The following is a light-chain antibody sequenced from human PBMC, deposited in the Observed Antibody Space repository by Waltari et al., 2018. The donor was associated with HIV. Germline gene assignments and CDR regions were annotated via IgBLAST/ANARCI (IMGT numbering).Light chain of an antibody. V-gene: IGKV3-20*01. CDR1: QSVPRTF. Sequence: EIVLTQSPGTLSLSAGDRATLSCRASQSVPRTFLAWYQQKRGQTPRLLIYGASSRASGIPDRFRGGGSGADFTLTISRLEPEDFAVYYCLQYGSLPYSFGQGTNLEIK. CDR2: GAS. CDR3: LQYGSLPYS. J-gene: IGKJ2*03.